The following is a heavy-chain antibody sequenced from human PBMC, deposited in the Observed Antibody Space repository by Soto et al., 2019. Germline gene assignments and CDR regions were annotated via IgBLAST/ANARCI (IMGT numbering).Heavy chain of an antibody. J-gene: IGHJ5*02. CDR3: ARLVVVAPVANA. CDR2: IFYTGTT. Sequence: QLKLQESGPGLVKPSETLSLTCSVSGGSISYNSYYWGWLSQPPGKGLGWVGGIFYTGTTYYSPSLKDRVTISVDTSKNSFSLNLTSVTAADTADYFCARLVVVAPVANAWGQGTLVTVSS. CDR1: GGSISYNSYY. D-gene: IGHD2-2*01. V-gene: IGHV4-39*02.